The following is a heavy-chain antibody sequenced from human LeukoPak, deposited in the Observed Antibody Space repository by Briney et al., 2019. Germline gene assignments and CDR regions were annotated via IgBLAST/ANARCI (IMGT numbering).Heavy chain of an antibody. Sequence: GGSLRLSCAASGFTFSNYAVSWVRQAPGKGLEWVSVIYSGVTTYYADSVLGRFTISRDNSKNTLYLQMNSLRAEDTAVYYCARGLDSSGGGYYFDYWGQGTLVTVSS. J-gene: IGHJ4*02. D-gene: IGHD3-10*01. V-gene: IGHV3-53*01. CDR1: GFTFSNYA. CDR2: IYSGVTT. CDR3: ARGLDSSGGGYYFDY.